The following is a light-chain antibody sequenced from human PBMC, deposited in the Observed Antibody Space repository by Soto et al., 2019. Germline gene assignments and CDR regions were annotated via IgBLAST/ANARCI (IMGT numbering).Light chain of an antibody. CDR1: SNDVGGYNY. J-gene: IGLJ1*01. V-gene: IGLV2-14*01. CDR2: EVS. CDR3: SSYTSSITRV. Sequence: QSALTQPASVSGSPGQSITISCTGTSNDVGGYNYVSWYQQHPGIAPKLMIYEVSNRPSGVSNRFSGSKSGSTASLTISGLQAEDEADYYCSSYTSSITRVFGTGTKLTVL.